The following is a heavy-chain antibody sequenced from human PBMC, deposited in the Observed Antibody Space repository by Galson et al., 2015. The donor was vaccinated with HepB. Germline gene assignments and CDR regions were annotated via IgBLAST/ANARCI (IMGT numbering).Heavy chain of an antibody. V-gene: IGHV5-51*03. CDR1: GYTFTNNW. Sequence: QSGAEVKKPGESLKISCKGSGYTFTNNWFAWVRQMPGKGLECMGIIYPGDSHARYSPSFQGKVTMSVDKSIDTAYLQWSTLKASDTAMYYCATFSVWGPGTLVTVSS. CDR2: IYPGDSHA. D-gene: IGHD5/OR15-5a*01. CDR3: ATFSV. J-gene: IGHJ4*02.